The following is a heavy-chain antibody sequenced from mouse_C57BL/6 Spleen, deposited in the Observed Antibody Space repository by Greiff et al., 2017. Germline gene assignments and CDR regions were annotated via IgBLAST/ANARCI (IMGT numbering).Heavy chain of an antibody. J-gene: IGHJ1*03. Sequence: VQLQQPGAELVKPGASVKMSCKASGYTFTSYWITWVKQRPGQGLEWIGDIYPGSGSTNYNEKIKSKAKLTVDTSSSAAFMQLSSLTSEDSAVYYCTRAAEGYFDVWGTGTTVTVSS. CDR2: IYPGSGST. V-gene: IGHV1-55*01. CDR1: GYTFTSYW. D-gene: IGHD3-3*01. CDR3: TRAAEGYFDV.